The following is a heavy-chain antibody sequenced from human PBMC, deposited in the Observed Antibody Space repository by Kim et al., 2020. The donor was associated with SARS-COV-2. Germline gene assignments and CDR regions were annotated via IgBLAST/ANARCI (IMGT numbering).Heavy chain of an antibody. CDR3: ARERDAALAHWDFDY. CDR1: GFALRSFA. Sequence: GGSLRLSCTASGFALRSFAIHWVRQTPGKGLEWVAVISYDAKHKYCVESVKDRFTISRDNAKATEYLQMNSLRTEDSAVYFCARERDAALAHWDFDYWGQGALVTVSS. J-gene: IGHJ4*02. V-gene: IGHV3-30*04. CDR2: ISYDAKHK. D-gene: IGHD3-3*02.